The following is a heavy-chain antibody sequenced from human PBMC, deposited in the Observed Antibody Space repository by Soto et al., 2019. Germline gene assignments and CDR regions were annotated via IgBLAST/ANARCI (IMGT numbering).Heavy chain of an antibody. Sequence: HPGGSLRLSCAASGFTFSSYGMHWVRQAPGKGLEWVAVISYDGSNKYYADSVKGRFTISRDNSKNTLYLQMNSLRAEDTAVYYCAKDRGKNITMIVVVYYYYGMDVWGQGTTVTVSS. D-gene: IGHD3-22*01. CDR1: GFTFSSYG. CDR3: AKDRGKNITMIVVVYYYYGMDV. J-gene: IGHJ6*02. V-gene: IGHV3-30*18. CDR2: ISYDGSNK.